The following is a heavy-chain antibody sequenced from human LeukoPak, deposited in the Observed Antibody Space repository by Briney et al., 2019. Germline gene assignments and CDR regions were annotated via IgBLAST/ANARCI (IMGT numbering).Heavy chain of an antibody. V-gene: IGHV4-61*01. J-gene: IGHJ4*02. D-gene: IGHD3-22*01. CDR2: ISNSGST. CDR3: ARSPSGYRFDS. Sequence: SETLSLTCAVSGGYDNRGTFFWTWIRKPPGKELEWIGYISNSGSTNYHPSLKSRVTISSDTSKTQFTLKLTSVTAADTAVYYCARSPSGYRFDSWGQGTLVTVSS. CDR1: GGYDNRGTFF.